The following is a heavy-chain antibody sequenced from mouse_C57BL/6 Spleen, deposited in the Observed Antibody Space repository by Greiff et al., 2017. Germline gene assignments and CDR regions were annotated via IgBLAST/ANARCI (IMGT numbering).Heavy chain of an antibody. V-gene: IGHV5-4*03. CDR1: GFTFSSYA. J-gene: IGHJ4*01. CDR2: ISDGGSYT. CDR3: GRGKDAMDY. Sequence: EVKLVESGGGLVMPGGSLKLSCAASGFTFSSYAMSWVRQTPEKGLEWVGTISDGGSYTYYPDNVKGRFTISRDNAKNNLFLQMSHLKSEDSAMYCWGRGKDAMDYWGQGTPVTVSA.